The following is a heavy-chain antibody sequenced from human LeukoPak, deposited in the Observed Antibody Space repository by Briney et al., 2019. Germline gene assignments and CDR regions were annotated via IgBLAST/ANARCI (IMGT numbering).Heavy chain of an antibody. D-gene: IGHD3-9*01. CDR3: ARSVIDYDILTGLFPTAWDY. Sequence: ASVKVSCKASGYTFTSYGISWVRQAPGQGLEWMGWISAYNGNTNYAQKLQGRVTMTTDTSTSTAYMELRSLRSDDTAVYYCARSVIDYDILTGLFPTAWDYWGQGTLVTVSS. CDR2: ISAYNGNT. CDR1: GYTFTSYG. V-gene: IGHV1-18*01. J-gene: IGHJ4*02.